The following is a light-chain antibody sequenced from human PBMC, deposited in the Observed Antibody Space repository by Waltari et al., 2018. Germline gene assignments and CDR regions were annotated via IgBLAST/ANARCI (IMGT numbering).Light chain of an antibody. V-gene: IGKV1-39*01. CDR1: QNILTY. J-gene: IGKJ4*01. CDR3: QQSYSTPRS. Sequence: DIQMTQSPSSLSASVGDRVTISCRASQNILTYLNWYQQKLGKAPKVLIYAASTLLSGVPSRFSGSGSGTDFNLTITSLQPEDFGTYYCQQSYSTPRSFGGGTKVEVK. CDR2: AAS.